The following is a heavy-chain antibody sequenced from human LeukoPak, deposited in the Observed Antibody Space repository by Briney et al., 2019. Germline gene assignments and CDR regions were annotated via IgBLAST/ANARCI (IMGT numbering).Heavy chain of an antibody. Sequence: SETVSCKASGYTFTGYYMHWLRQAPPQGLEGMGWINPNSGGTNYAQKFQGRVTMTRDTSISTAYMELSRLRADDTAVYYCARGTEEWLVPPYFDYWGQGTLVTVSS. J-gene: IGHJ4*02. CDR3: ARGTEEWLVPPYFDY. CDR2: INPNSGGT. D-gene: IGHD6-19*01. V-gene: IGHV1-2*02. CDR1: GYTFTGYY.